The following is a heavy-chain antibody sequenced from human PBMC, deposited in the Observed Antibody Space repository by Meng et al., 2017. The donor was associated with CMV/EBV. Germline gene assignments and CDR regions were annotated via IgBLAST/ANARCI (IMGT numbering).Heavy chain of an antibody. J-gene: IGHJ5*01. CDR3: ARHAYIGWSGPWFDP. Sequence: GSLRLSCTVSGDSIGTSGYYWVWIRQPPGRGLEWIGSVYFGASTYYNPSLKSRTTISVDTAKNQFSLRLESVAAADTAVYYCARHAYIGWSGPWFDPWGQGTMVTVSS. CDR2: VYFGAST. D-gene: IGHD3-9*01. V-gene: IGHV4-39*01. CDR1: GDSIGTSGYY.